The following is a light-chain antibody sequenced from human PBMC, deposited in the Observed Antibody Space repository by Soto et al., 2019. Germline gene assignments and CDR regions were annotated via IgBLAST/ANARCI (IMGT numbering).Light chain of an antibody. CDR1: SSDVGFYNY. CDR3: CSYAGSYTFYV. Sequence: QSVLTQPRSVSGSPGQSVTISCTGTSSDVGFYNYVSWYQQHPGKAPKLMIYDVSKRPSGVPDRFSGSKSGNTASLTISGRQAEDEADYYCCSYAGSYTFYVFGTGTKLTVL. V-gene: IGLV2-11*01. CDR2: DVS. J-gene: IGLJ1*01.